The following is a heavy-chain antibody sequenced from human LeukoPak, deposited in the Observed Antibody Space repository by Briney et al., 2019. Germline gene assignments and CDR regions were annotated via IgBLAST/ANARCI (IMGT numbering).Heavy chain of an antibody. Sequence: PSETLSLTCTVSGGSIKSNYWSWIRQPPGKGLEWIGYGYYSGTTNYNPSFKSRVTISLDTSKSQFSLKLRFVTTADTAVYYCAKDLENGDHANWFDPWGQGTLVTVSS. CDR1: GGSIKSNY. CDR2: GYYSGTT. CDR3: AKDLENGDHANWFDP. J-gene: IGHJ5*02. D-gene: IGHD4-17*01. V-gene: IGHV4-59*01.